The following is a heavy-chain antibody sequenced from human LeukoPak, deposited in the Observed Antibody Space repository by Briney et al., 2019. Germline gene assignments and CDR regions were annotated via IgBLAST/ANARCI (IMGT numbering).Heavy chain of an antibody. Sequence: PSETLSLTCTVSGGSISNYYWSWIRQPPGKGLEWIGYISYSGNTNYNPSLKSRVTISVDTSKNQFSLKLSSVTAADTAVYYCARGGTPITMIVVESNWFDPWGQGTRVTVSS. CDR3: ARGGTPITMIVVESNWFDP. CDR2: ISYSGNT. V-gene: IGHV4-59*01. J-gene: IGHJ5*02. D-gene: IGHD3-22*01. CDR1: GGSISNYY.